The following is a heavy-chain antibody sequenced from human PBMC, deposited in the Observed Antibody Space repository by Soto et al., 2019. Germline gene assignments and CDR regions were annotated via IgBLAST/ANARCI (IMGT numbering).Heavy chain of an antibody. V-gene: IGHV3-33*01. CDR2: IWYDGSNK. CDR1: GFTFISYG. Sequence: SGGSLRLSCAASGFTFISYGMHWVRQAPGKGLEWVAVIWYDGSNKYYADSVKGRFTISRDNSKNTLYLQMNSLRAEDTAVYYCARDPDPSPSTTVTTGYYYYGMDVWGQGTTVTVSS. D-gene: IGHD4-17*01. J-gene: IGHJ6*02. CDR3: ARDPDPSPSTTVTTGYYYYGMDV.